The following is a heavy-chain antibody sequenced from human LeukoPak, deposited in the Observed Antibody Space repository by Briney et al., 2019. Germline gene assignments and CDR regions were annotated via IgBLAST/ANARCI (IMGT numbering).Heavy chain of an antibody. CDR1: GYTFTSYY. J-gene: IGHJ5*02. D-gene: IGHD6-19*01. CDR3: ARARGWYWFDP. CDR2: INPSGGST. Sequence: GASVKVSCKASGYTFTSYYMHWVRQAPGQGLEWMGIINPSGGSTSYAQKFQGRVTISVDTSKNQFSLKLSSVTAADTAVYYCARARGWYWFDPWGQGTLVTVSS. V-gene: IGHV1-46*01.